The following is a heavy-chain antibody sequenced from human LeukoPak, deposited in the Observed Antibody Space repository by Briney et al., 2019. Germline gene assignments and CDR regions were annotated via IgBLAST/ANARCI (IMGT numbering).Heavy chain of an antibody. D-gene: IGHD3-16*02. CDR3: ARVRGVWGSYRYRIDY. Sequence: ASVKISCKTSGNTVTHYALNWVRQTPGQGLQWMGWININTGSPTYAQGFTGRFVFSLDTSVSTAYLQISSLKAEDTAVYYCARVRGVWGSYRYRIDYWGQGTLVTVSS. CDR2: ININTGSP. J-gene: IGHJ4*02. V-gene: IGHV7-4-1*02. CDR1: GNTVTHYA.